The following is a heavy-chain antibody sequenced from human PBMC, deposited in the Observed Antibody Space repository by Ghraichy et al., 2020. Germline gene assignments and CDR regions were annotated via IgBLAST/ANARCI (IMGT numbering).Heavy chain of an antibody. J-gene: IGHJ4*02. CDR3: AKSGSYWVFDY. V-gene: IGHV3-53*01. CDR1: GFTVSSNY. D-gene: IGHD1-26*01. CDR2: IYSGGST. Sequence: GGSLRLSCAASGFTVSSNYMSWVRQAPGKGLEWVSVIYSGGSTYYADSVKGRFTISRDNSKNTLYLQMNSLRAEDTAVYYCAKSGSYWVFDYWGQGTLVTVSS.